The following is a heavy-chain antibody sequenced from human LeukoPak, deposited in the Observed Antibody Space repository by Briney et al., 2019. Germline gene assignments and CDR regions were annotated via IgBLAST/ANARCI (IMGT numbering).Heavy chain of an antibody. V-gene: IGHV3-48*02. CDR1: GFIFSDFY. CDR2: IGVGSSSTK. Sequence: GGSLRLSCAASGFIFSDFYMNWVSRAPGRGLEWVSFIGVGSSSTKYYADSVKGRFTISRDNAKNSLYLQMSSLRDEDTAVYYCARDADGNLDHWGQGTLVTVSS. CDR3: ARDADGNLDH. J-gene: IGHJ4*02. D-gene: IGHD4-23*01.